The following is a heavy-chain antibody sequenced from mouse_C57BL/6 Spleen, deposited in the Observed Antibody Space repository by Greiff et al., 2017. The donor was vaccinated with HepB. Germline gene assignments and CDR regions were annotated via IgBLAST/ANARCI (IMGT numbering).Heavy chain of an antibody. J-gene: IGHJ2*01. V-gene: IGHV5-6*01. CDR2: ISSGGSYT. D-gene: IGHD2-5*01. CDR1: GFTFSSYG. CDR3: ARHSNYAFDY. Sequence: EVQLKESGGDLVKPGGSLKLSCAASGFTFSSYGMSWVRQTPDKRLEWVATISSGGSYTYYPDSVKGRFTISRDNAKNTLYLQMSSLKSEDTAMYYCARHSNYAFDYWGQGTTLTVSS.